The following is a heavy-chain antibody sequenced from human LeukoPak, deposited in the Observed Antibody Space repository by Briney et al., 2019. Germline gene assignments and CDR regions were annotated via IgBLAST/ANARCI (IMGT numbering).Heavy chain of an antibody. J-gene: IGHJ3*02. Sequence: PGGSLRLSCAASGFTFRSYSMNWVRQAPGKGLEWVSSINSDSNYIYYADSVQGRFTISRGNAKNSLYLQMNSLRAEDTAVYYCAVAYYYGSGDAFDIWGQGTKVTVSS. V-gene: IGHV3-21*01. CDR3: AVAYYYGSGDAFDI. D-gene: IGHD3-10*01. CDR1: GFTFRSYS. CDR2: INSDSNYI.